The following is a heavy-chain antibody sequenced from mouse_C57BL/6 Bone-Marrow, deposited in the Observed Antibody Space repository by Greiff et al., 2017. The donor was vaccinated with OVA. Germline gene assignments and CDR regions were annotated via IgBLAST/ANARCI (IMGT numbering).Heavy chain of an antibody. J-gene: IGHJ1*03. Sequence: VQLQQPGAELVMPGASVKLSCKASGYNFTSYWMHWVKQRPGQGLEWIGEIDPSDSYTNYNQKFKGKSTLTVDKSSSTAYMQLSSLTSEDSAVYYCAVNYDWYFDVWGTGTTVTVSS. CDR2: IDPSDSYT. V-gene: IGHV1-69*01. CDR1: GYNFTSYW. CDR3: AVNYDWYFDV. D-gene: IGHD2-1*01.